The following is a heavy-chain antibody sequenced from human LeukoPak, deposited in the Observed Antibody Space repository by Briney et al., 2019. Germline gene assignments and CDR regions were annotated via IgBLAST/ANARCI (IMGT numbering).Heavy chain of an antibody. CDR1: GGSISSYY. D-gene: IGHD6-19*01. V-gene: IGHV4-59*01. CDR3: ARSIAVAGRYYFDY. Sequence: SETLSLTCTVSGGSISSYYWSWIRQPPGKGLEWIGYIYYSGGTNYNPSLKSRVTISVDTSKNQFSLKLSSVTAADTAVYYCARSIAVAGRYYFDYWGQGTLVTVSS. J-gene: IGHJ4*02. CDR2: IYYSGGT.